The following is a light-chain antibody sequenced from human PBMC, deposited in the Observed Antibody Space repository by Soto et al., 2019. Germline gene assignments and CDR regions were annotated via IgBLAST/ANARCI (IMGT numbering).Light chain of an antibody. Sequence: DIQMTQSPSTLSASVGDRVIITCRASHSISRWLAWYQQKPGKAPKVLIWDASSLQRGVPSRFSGSGSGTEFTLTISSLQPDDFATYYCQQYNDYSTWTFGQGGKVDIK. J-gene: IGKJ1*01. V-gene: IGKV1-5*01. CDR3: QQYNDYSTWT. CDR1: HSISRW. CDR2: DAS.